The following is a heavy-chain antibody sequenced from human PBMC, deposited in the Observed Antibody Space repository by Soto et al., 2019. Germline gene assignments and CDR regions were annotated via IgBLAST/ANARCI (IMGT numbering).Heavy chain of an antibody. D-gene: IGHD3-3*01. J-gene: IGHJ5*02. V-gene: IGHV4-31*03. Sequence: SETMALTCTVSGGSIRSGGYYWNWIRQHPGKGLEWIGYIYYSGSTYYNPSLKSRATISVDTSKNQFSLKLSSVTAADTAVYYCARSISPWGQGTLVTVSS. CDR2: IYYSGST. CDR1: GGSIRSGGYY. CDR3: ARSISP.